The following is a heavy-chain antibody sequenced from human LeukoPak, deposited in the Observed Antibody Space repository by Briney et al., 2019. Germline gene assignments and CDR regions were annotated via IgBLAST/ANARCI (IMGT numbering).Heavy chain of an antibody. D-gene: IGHD6-19*01. CDR2: IYYSGST. J-gene: IGHJ5*02. Sequence: SETLSLTCTVSGGSISSYYWSWIRQLPGKGLEWIGYIYYSGSTNYNPSLKSRVTISVDTSKNQFSLKLSSVTAADTAVYYCAREGSGWYPDNWFDPWGQGTLVTVSS. V-gene: IGHV4-59*01. CDR3: AREGSGWYPDNWFDP. CDR1: GGSISSYY.